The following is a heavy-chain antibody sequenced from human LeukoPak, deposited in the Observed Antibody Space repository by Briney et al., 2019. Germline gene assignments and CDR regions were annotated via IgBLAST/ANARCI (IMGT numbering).Heavy chain of an antibody. CDR3: ARDPSSGWPTGADY. V-gene: IGHV1-69*04. J-gene: IGHJ4*02. CDR1: GGTFISYA. CDR2: IIPILGIA. Sequence: ASVKVPCKASGGTFISYAISWVRQAPGQGLEGMGRIIPILGIANYAQKFQGRVTITADKSTSTAYMELSSLRSEDTAVYYCARDPSSGWPTGADYWGQGTLVTVSS. D-gene: IGHD6-19*01.